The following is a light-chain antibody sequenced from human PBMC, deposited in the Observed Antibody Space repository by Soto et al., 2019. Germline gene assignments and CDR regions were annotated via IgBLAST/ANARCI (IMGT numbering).Light chain of an antibody. J-gene: IGKJ4*01. CDR2: DAF. Sequence: EIVLTQSPATLSLSPGERATLSCRASQSVGSSLAWYQQRPGQAPRLLIYDAFIRATGIPARFSGSESGTDFTLTISSLEPEDFAVYYCQQRSNWPLLTFGGGTKVEIK. CDR1: QSVGSS. V-gene: IGKV3-11*01. CDR3: QQRSNWPLLT.